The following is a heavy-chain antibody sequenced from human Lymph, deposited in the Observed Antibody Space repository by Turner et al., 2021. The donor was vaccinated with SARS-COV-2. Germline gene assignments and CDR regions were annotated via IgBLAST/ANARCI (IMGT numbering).Heavy chain of an antibody. D-gene: IGHD4-4*01. J-gene: IGHJ4*02. V-gene: IGHV1-69*10. CDR1: AGTSSSYA. CDR3: ARDVTGPLGY. CDR2: IIPMLDIA. Sequence: QVQLVQSGAEVKKPGSSVKVSCKASAGTSSSYAISWVRQAPGQGLEWMGEIIPMLDIANHAQKFKGRVTITADKSTSTAYMELSSLRSEDTAVYYCARDVTGPLGYWGQGTLVTVSS.